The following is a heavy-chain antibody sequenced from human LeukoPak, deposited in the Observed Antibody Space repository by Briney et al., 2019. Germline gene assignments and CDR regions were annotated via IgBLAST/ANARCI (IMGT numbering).Heavy chain of an antibody. CDR2: IRYDGCNK. J-gene: IGHJ4*02. CDR3: AKEGYSSGWYLSALWYYFDY. CDR1: GFTFSSYG. V-gene: IGHV3-30*02. Sequence: GGSLRLSCAASGFTFSSYGMHWVRQVPGKGLEWMAFIRYDGCNKYYADSVKGRFTISRDNSKNTLYLQMNSLRAEDTAVYYCAKEGYSSGWYLSALWYYFDYWGQGTLVTVSS. D-gene: IGHD6-19*01.